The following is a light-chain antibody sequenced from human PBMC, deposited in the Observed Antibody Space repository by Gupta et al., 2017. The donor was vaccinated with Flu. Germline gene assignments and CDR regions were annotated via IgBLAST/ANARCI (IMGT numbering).Light chain of an antibody. Sequence: DIQLTQSPSFLSASVGDRVTITCRASQGISSYLAWYQQKPGKAPKLLIYAASTLQSGVPSRFSGSGSGTEFTLTISSLQPEDFATYYCQQFNSYARGFGQGTKVEMK. CDR2: AAS. J-gene: IGKJ2*03. CDR3: QQFNSYARG. CDR1: QGISSY. V-gene: IGKV1-9*01.